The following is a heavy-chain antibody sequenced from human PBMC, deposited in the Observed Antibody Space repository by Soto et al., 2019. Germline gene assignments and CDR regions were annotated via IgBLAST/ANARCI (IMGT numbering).Heavy chain of an antibody. V-gene: IGHV4-31*03. J-gene: IGHJ4*02. Sequence: PSETLSLTCTVSGGSISSGGYYWSWIRQHPGKGLEWIGYIYYSGSTYYNPSLKSRVTISVDTSKNQFSLKLSSVTAADTAVYYCARGRYFDCYGFDYWGQGTLVTVSS. CDR1: GGSISSGGYY. D-gene: IGHD3-9*01. CDR3: ARGRYFDCYGFDY. CDR2: IYYSGST.